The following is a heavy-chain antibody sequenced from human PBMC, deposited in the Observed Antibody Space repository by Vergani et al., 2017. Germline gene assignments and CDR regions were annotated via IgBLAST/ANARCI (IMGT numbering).Heavy chain of an antibody. Sequence: EVQLVESGGGLVQPGGSLRLSCAASGFTFSDHYMDWVRQAPGKGLEWVGRTRNKANSYTTEYAASVKGRFTISRDDSKNSLYLQMNSLKTEDTAVYYCARDWEFHPTTWGQGTLVTVSS. CDR1: GFTFSDHY. D-gene: IGHD3-10*01. CDR2: TRNKANSYTT. CDR3: ARDWEFHPTT. V-gene: IGHV3-72*01. J-gene: IGHJ4*02.